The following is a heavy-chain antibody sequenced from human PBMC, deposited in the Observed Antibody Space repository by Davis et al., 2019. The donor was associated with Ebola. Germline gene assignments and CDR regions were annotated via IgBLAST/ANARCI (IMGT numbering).Heavy chain of an antibody. V-gene: IGHV1-3*01. CDR2: INAGYGNT. J-gene: IGHJ3*01. CDR3: ARGGDFLDAFHF. CDR1: GYIFTHYA. Sequence: ASVKVSCKASGYIFTHYAMHWVRQAPGQRLEWMGWINAGYGNTKYSQKLQGRLTITRDTSASTAYMELISLRSEDTAMYYCARGGDFLDAFHFWGQGTMVTVSS. D-gene: IGHD4-17*01.